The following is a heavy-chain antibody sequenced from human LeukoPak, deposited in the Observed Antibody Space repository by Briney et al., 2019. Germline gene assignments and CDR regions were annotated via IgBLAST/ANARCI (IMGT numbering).Heavy chain of an antibody. D-gene: IGHD5-18*01. CDR2: ISYDGSNK. CDR1: GFTFSSYA. Sequence: GGSLRLSCAASGFTFSSYAMHWVRQAPGKGLGWVAVISYDGSNKYYADSVKGRFTISRDNSKNTLYLQMNSLRAEDTAVYYCARDTAMGYWGQGTLVTVSS. J-gene: IGHJ4*02. CDR3: ARDTAMGY. V-gene: IGHV3-30-3*01.